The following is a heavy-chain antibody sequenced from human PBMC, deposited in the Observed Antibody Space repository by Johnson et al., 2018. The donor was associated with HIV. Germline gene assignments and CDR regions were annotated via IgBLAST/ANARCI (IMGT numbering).Heavy chain of an antibody. D-gene: IGHD4-23*01. CDR1: GFTFSDYG. V-gene: IGHV3-30*02. J-gene: IGHJ3*02. Sequence: QVQLVESGGGVVQPGGSLRLSCAASGFTFSDYGMHWVRQAPGKGLEWVAFIRYDGGYKYYADSVKGRFTISRDNSKNTFYLQMNSLRTEDTALYYCARGLRRTTVGNDAFDIWGQGTMVTVSS. CDR2: IRYDGGYK. CDR3: ARGLRRTTVGNDAFDI.